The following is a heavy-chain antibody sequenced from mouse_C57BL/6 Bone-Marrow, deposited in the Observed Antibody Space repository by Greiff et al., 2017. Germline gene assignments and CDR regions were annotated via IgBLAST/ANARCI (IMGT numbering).Heavy chain of an antibody. CDR1: GFNINNTY. Sequence: EVQLHQSVAELVRPGASVKLSCTASGFNINNTYMHWVKQRPEQSLEWIGKIDPENGNTNYAPKFQGKATFTVDKSSNNAYLQLSSLTSEDTSIYYCSRLWLRRLDYWGQGTSVTVSS. V-gene: IGHV14-3*01. J-gene: IGHJ4*01. D-gene: IGHD2-2*01. CDR2: IDPENGNT. CDR3: SRLWLRRLDY.